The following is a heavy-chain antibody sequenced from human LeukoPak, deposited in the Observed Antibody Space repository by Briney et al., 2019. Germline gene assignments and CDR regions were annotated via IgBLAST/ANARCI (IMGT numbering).Heavy chain of an antibody. J-gene: IGHJ6*02. Sequence: GGSLRLSCAASGFTFSSYAMYWVRQAPGKGLEYVSAIGSNGGSTYYTNSVKGRFTISRDNSKNTLYLQVGSLRAEDMAVYYCAREFLGHCSGGSCYGVKYYYYGMDVWGQGTTVTVSS. CDR2: IGSNGGST. CDR1: GFTFSSYA. CDR3: AREFLGHCSGGSCYGVKYYYYGMDV. V-gene: IGHV3-64*01. D-gene: IGHD2-15*01.